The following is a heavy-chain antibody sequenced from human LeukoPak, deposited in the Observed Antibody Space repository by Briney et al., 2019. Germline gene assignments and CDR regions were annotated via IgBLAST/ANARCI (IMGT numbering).Heavy chain of an antibody. CDR3: ARGERWEYCSSTSCLDLDY. J-gene: IGHJ4*02. D-gene: IGHD2-2*01. CDR2: IIPIFGTA. CDR1: GGTFSSYA. Sequence: SVKVSCKASGGTFSSYAISWVRQAPGQGLEWMGGIIPIFGTANYAQKFQGRVTITTDESTSTAYMELSSLRSEDTAVYYCARGERWEYCSSTSCLDLDYWGQGTLVTVSP. V-gene: IGHV1-69*05.